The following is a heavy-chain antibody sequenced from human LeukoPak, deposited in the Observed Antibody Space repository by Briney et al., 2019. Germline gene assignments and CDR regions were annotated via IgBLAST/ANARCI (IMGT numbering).Heavy chain of an antibody. CDR1: GLTFSRSW. CDR2: IKEDGGQK. Sequence: GGSLRLSCAASGLTFSRSWMHWVRQAPGKGLEWVAAIKEDGGQKDYVASVRGRFTVSRDNARNSLYIQMSSLRPDDTAVYYCSTGGPMGSSWGQGTLVIVS. J-gene: IGHJ4*02. D-gene: IGHD3-10*01. CDR3: STGGPMGSS. V-gene: IGHV3-7*01.